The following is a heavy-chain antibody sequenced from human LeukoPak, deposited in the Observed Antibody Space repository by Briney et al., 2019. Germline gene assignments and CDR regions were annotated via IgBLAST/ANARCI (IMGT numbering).Heavy chain of an antibody. CDR1: GFTVSSNY. V-gene: IGHV3-53*01. CDR3: ARAQDYYDRSALGRMQRWDAFDI. D-gene: IGHD3-22*01. Sequence: GGSLRLSCAASGFTVSSNYMSWVRQAPGKGLEWVSVIYSGGSTYYAGSVKGRFTISRENSKNTLYLQMNSLRAECTGVYYCARAQDYYDRSALGRMQRWDAFDIWGQGTLVTVSS. J-gene: IGHJ3*02. CDR2: IYSGGST.